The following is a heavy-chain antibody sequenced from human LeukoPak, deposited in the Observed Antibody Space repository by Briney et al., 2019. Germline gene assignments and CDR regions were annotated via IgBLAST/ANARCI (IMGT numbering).Heavy chain of an antibody. V-gene: IGHV4-61*02. CDR1: GGSISSGSYY. D-gene: IGHD2-2*01. CDR2: IYTSGST. J-gene: IGHJ5*02. CDR3: ARDRITPSQPFDP. Sequence: SETLSLTCTVSGGSISSGSYYWSWIRQPAGKGLEWIGRIYTSGSTNYNPSLKSRVTISVDTSKNQFSLKLSSVTAADTAVYYCARDRITPSQPFDPWGQGTLVTVSS.